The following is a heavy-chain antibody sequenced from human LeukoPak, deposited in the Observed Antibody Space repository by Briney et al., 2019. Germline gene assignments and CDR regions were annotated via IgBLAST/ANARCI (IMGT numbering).Heavy chain of an antibody. CDR1: DYTFTSYG. CDR3: ARDLYSSGRK. D-gene: IGHD6-19*01. J-gene: IGHJ4*02. V-gene: IGHV1-2*02. Sequence: WDSVKVSCKAPDYTFTSYGISWVRQAPGQGLEWMGWINPNSGGTNYAQKFQGRVTMTRDTSISTAYMELSRLRSDDTAVYYCARDLYSSGRKWGQGTLVTVSS. CDR2: INPNSGGT.